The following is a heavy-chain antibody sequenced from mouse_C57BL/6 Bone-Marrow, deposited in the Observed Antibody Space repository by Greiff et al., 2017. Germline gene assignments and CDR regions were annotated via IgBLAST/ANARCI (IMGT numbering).Heavy chain of an antibody. D-gene: IGHD2-4*01. CDR3: ARSSLYYEYEIDFDY. J-gene: IGHJ2*01. CDR1: GYTFTDYY. Sequence: EVQLQQSGPELVKPGASVKISCKASGYTFTDYYMNWVKQSHGKSLEWIGDINPNNGGTSYNQKFKGKATLTVDKSSSTAYMELRSLTAEDSAVYYCARSSLYYEYEIDFDYWGQGTTLTVSS. V-gene: IGHV1-26*01. CDR2: INPNNGGT.